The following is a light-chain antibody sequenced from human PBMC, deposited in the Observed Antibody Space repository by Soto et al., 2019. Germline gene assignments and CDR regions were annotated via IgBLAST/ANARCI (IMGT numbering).Light chain of an antibody. CDR3: QQYGKSSPFT. CDR2: GAS. Sequence: IVLTQSPATLSLSPGERATLSCRASQSVSSTYIAWYQQNPGQAPSLLIYGASSSATGNPDRFSGSGSGSDCTHTISRHELEDFALYFCQQYGKSSPFTFGQGTKVEIK. CDR1: QSVSSTY. J-gene: IGKJ2*01. V-gene: IGKV3-20*01.